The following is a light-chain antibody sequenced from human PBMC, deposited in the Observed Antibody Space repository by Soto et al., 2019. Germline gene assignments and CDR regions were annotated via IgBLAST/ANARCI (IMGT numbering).Light chain of an antibody. J-gene: IGKJ5*01. CDR1: QSVSSN. V-gene: IGKV3D-15*01. CDR3: QQSDT. CDR2: GAS. Sequence: EIVITPSTATLSVSPGARATLSCRASQSVSSNLAWYQQKPGQAPRLLIYGASSRATGIPDRFSGSGSGTDFTLTISRLEPEDFAVYYCQQSDTFGQGTRLEI.